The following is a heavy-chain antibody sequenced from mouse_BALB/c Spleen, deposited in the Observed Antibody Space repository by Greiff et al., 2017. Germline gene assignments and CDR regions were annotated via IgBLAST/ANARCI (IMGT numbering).Heavy chain of an antibody. CDR1: GYTFTSYW. CDR2: INPSTGYT. J-gene: IGHJ3*01. D-gene: IGHD2-1*01. V-gene: IGHV1-7*01. Sequence: LQESGAELAKPGASVKMSCKASGYTFTSYWMHWVKQRPGQGLEWIGYINPSTGYTEYNQKFKDKATLTADKSSSTAYMQLSSLTSEDSAVYYCAGGNSFAYGGQGTLVTVSA. CDR3: AGGNSFAY.